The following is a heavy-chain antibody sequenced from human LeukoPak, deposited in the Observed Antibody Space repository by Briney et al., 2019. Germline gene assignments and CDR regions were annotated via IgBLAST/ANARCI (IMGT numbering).Heavy chain of an antibody. Sequence: ASVKVSCKASGGTFSSYAISWVRQAPGQGLEWMGRIIPILGIANYAQKFQGRVTITADKSTSTAYMELSSLRSEDTAVYYCARWRYSSSPEWFDPWGQGTLVTVSS. V-gene: IGHV1-69*04. CDR1: GGTFSSYA. CDR3: ARWRYSSSPEWFDP. CDR2: IIPILGIA. J-gene: IGHJ5*02. D-gene: IGHD6-6*01.